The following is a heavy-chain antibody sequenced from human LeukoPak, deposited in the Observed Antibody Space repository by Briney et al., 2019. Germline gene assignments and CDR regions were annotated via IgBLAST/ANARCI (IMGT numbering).Heavy chain of an antibody. CDR1: GFTFSSYA. Sequence: AGGSLRLSCAASGFTFSSYAMSWVRQAPGKGLEWVSAISGSGGSTYYADSVKGRFTISRDNAKNSLYLQMNSLRAEDTALYHCARGSSQYYYYGMDVWGQGTTVTVSS. D-gene: IGHD3-10*01. CDR2: ISGSGGST. CDR3: ARGSSQYYYYGMDV. J-gene: IGHJ6*02. V-gene: IGHV3-23*01.